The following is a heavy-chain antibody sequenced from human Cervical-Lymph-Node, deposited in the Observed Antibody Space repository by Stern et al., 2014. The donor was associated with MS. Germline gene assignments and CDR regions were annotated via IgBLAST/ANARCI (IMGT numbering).Heavy chain of an antibody. V-gene: IGHV3-30*18. J-gene: IGHJ4*02. CDR2: ISYDGSNK. CDR1: GFTFSSYG. CDR3: AKESGYQLLLRFAY. Sequence: VQLVESGGGVVQPGRSLRLSCAASGFTFSSYGMHWVRQAPGKGLEWGAVISYDGSNKYYADSVKGRFTISRDNSKNTLYLQMNSLRAEDTAVYYCAKESGYQLLLRFAYWGQGTLVTVSS. D-gene: IGHD2-2*01.